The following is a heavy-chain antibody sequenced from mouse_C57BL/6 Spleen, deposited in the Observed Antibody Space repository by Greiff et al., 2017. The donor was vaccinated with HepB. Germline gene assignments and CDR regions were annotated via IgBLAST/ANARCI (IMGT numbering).Heavy chain of an antibody. CDR1: GYAFSSYW. Sequence: LVESGAELVKPGASVKISCKASGYAFSSYWMNWVKQRPGKGLEWIGQIYPGDGDTNYNGKFKGKATLTADKSSSTAYMQLSSLTSEDSAVYFCARLTTVVATPYAMDYWGQGTSVTVSS. D-gene: IGHD1-1*01. V-gene: IGHV1-80*01. J-gene: IGHJ4*01. CDR3: ARLTTVVATPYAMDY. CDR2: IYPGDGDT.